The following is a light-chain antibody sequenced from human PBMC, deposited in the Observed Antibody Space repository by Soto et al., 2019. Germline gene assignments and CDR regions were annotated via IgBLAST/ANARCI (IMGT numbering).Light chain of an antibody. Sequence: DIQMTQSPSSLSASVGDRVTSTCRSSQSISSYLNWYQQKPGKAPKLLIYAASSLQSGVPSRSSGSGSGTDFTLTISSLQPEDFATYYCQQSYSTPWTFGQGTKV. CDR2: AAS. CDR1: QSISSY. J-gene: IGKJ1*01. CDR3: QQSYSTPWT. V-gene: IGKV1-39*01.